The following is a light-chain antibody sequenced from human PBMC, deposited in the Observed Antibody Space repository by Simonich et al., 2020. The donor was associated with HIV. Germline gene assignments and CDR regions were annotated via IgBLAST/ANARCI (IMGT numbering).Light chain of an antibody. CDR2: GAS. Sequence: DIVMTQSPATLSVSPGERATLSCRAGQSVSNNLAWYQQKPGQAPRLLIYGASTRATCIPARFSGSGSGTEFTLTITSMQSEDFAVYYCQQYNYWLITFGQGTRLEIK. V-gene: IGKV3-15*01. CDR3: QQYNYWLIT. CDR1: QSVSNN. J-gene: IGKJ5*01.